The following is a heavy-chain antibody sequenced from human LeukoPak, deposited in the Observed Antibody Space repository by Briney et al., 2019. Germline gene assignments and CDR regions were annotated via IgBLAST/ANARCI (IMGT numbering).Heavy chain of an antibody. CDR1: GFSVITDY. CDR2: LYSSGNT. J-gene: IGHJ4*02. CDR3: ARGWGSFEN. D-gene: IGHD7-27*01. V-gene: IGHV3-53*01. Sequence: PGGSLRLSCAASGFSVITDYMTWVRQAPGKGLEWVSTLYSSGNTYYADSVKGRFTVSRDNSKNTLFLEMSSLRAEDTAVYFCARGWGSFENWGQGTLVAASS.